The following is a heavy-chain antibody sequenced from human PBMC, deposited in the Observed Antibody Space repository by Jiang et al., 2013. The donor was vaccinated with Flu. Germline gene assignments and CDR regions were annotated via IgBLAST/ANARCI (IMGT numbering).Heavy chain of an antibody. CDR2: INTNTGNP. D-gene: IGHD5-24*01. CDR3: ARNLRWLQSYYYYYGMDV. V-gene: IGHV7-4-1*02. CDR1: GYTFTSYA. Sequence: QSGSELKKPGASVKVSCKASGYTFTSYAMNWVRQAPGQGLEWMGWINTNTGNPTYAQGFTGRFVFSLDTSVSTAYLQISSLKAEDTAVYYCARNLRWLQSYYYYYGMDVWGPRDHGHRL. J-gene: IGHJ6*01.